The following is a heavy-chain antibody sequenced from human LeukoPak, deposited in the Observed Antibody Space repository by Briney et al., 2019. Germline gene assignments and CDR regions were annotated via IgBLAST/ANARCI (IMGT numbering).Heavy chain of an antibody. D-gene: IGHD3/OR15-3a*01. Sequence: SETLSLTCAVYGGSFSGYYWSWIRQPPGKGLEWIGEINHSGSTNYNPSLKSRVTISVDTSKNQFSLKLSSVTAADTAVYYCARLQHGPRASPPRRQGSAYWGQGTLVTVSS. CDR2: INHSGST. CDR1: GGSFSGYY. CDR3: ARLQHGPRASPPRRQGSAY. J-gene: IGHJ4*02. V-gene: IGHV4-34*01.